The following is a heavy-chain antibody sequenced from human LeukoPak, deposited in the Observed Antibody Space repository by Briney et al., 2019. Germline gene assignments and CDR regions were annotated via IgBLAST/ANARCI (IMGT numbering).Heavy chain of an antibody. CDR3: AKAVTGYYTFFDY. CDR1: GFTFSSYG. J-gene: IGHJ4*02. Sequence: GGSLRLSCAASGFTFSSYGMHWVRQAPGKGLEWVAVISYDGSNKYYADSVKGRFTISRDNSKNTLYLQMNSLRAEDTAVYYCAKAVTGYYTFFDYWGQGTLVTVTS. V-gene: IGHV3-30*18. D-gene: IGHD3/OR15-3a*01. CDR2: ISYDGSNK.